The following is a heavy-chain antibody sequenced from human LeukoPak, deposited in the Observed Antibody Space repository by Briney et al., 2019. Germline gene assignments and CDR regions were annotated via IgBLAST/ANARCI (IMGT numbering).Heavy chain of an antibody. CDR1: GFTFSSYA. Sequence: PGGSLRLSCAASGFTFSSYAMSWVRQAPGKGLEWVSAISGSGGSTYYADSVKGRFTISRDNSKNTLYLQMNSLRAEDTAVYYCAKDGRIWFGELSTEYYYGMDVWGQGTTVTVSS. J-gene: IGHJ6*02. D-gene: IGHD3-10*01. CDR2: ISGSGGST. CDR3: AKDGRIWFGELSTEYYYGMDV. V-gene: IGHV3-23*01.